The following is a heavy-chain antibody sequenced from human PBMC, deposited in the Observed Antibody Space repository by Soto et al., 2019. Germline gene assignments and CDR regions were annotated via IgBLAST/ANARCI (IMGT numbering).Heavy chain of an antibody. Sequence: GASVKATSEACGYALTCCSRRSPRQAPGQRLEWLGWINAGNGNTKYSQKFQGRVTITRDTSASTAYMELRSLRSDDTAVYYCAMASSGWKFDPWGKGTLVTVSP. J-gene: IGHJ5*02. V-gene: IGHV1-3*01. CDR3: AMASSGWKFDP. D-gene: IGHD6-25*01. CDR2: INAGNGNT. CDR1: GYALTCCS.